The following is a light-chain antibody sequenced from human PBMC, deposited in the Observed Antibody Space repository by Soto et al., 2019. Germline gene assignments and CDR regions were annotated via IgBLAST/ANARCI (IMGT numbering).Light chain of an antibody. Sequence: SVVHTPPSASWTPGQRVTISCTGSMSNIGRNTVNWYQQLPGAAPQLLIYTNNRRPSGVPDRFSGSKSGTSGSLAISGLQSEDQADYYCAAWDDSLNGPVFGG. CDR2: TNN. J-gene: IGLJ2*01. CDR3: AAWDDSLNGPV. CDR1: MSNIGRNT. V-gene: IGLV1-44*01.